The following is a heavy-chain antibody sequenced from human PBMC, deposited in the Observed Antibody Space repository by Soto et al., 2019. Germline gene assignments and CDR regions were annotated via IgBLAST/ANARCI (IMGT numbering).Heavy chain of an antibody. CDR2: INPSGGST. CDR1: GYTFTSYY. Sequence: VASVKVSCKASGYTFTSYYMHWVRQAPGQGLEWMGIINPSGGSTSYAQKFQGRVTMTRDTSTSTVYMELSSLRSEDTAVYYCARDVDFAYYDFWSGPGAFDSWGQGTMVTVSS. J-gene: IGHJ3*02. CDR3: ARDVDFAYYDFWSGPGAFDS. D-gene: IGHD3-3*01. V-gene: IGHV1-46*01.